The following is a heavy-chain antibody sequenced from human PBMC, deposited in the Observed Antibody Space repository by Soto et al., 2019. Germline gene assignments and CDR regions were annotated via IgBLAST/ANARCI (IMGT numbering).Heavy chain of an antibody. J-gene: IGHJ6*02. Sequence: VQLVPSGAEVKNPGASVKVSCKTSGYTLTSYGIGWARKAPGQGLEWMGWINTYNGNTNYAQNRHSRVTLTTDTSTSTAYMELRSLRSNDTAIYYCAMVDVYVTPSPQDVWGQGTTVTVSS. V-gene: IGHV1-18*01. CDR3: AMVDVYVTPSPQDV. D-gene: IGHD3-16*01. CDR1: GYTLTSYG. CDR2: INTYNGNT.